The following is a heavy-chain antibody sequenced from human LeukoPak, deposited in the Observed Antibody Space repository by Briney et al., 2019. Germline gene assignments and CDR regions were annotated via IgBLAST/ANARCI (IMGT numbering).Heavy chain of an antibody. J-gene: IGHJ4*02. Sequence: ASVKVSCTASGYTFTSYYMHWVRQAPGQGLKWMGIINPSGGSTSYAQNFQGRVTMTRDTSTSTVYMELSSLRSEDTAVYYCARYLGAPVGYFDYWGQGTLVTVSS. CDR2: INPSGGST. CDR3: ARYLGAPVGYFDY. D-gene: IGHD3-16*01. CDR1: GYTFTSYY. V-gene: IGHV1-46*01.